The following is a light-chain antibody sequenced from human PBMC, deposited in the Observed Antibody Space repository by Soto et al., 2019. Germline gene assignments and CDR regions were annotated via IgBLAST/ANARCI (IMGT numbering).Light chain of an antibody. CDR2: AAS. CDR1: PATPRW. V-gene: IGKV1-12*02. Sequence: DIQMTQSPSSVSASVGARVTTTCPPSPATPRWLAWYQQKPGKAPKLLIYAASSLQSGVPSRFSGSGSGTDFTLTISSLQPEDFATYYCQQANSFPYTFGQGTKLEIK. CDR3: QQANSFPYT. J-gene: IGKJ2*01.